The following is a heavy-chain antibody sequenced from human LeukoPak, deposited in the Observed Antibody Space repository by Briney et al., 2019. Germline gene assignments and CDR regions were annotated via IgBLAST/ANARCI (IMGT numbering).Heavy chain of an antibody. Sequence: ASVKVSCKVSGYTLTVLSMHWVRQAPGKGLEWMGGFDPEDGETIYARKFQGRVTMTEDTSTDTAYMELSSLRSEDTAVYYCARAPTPGDYGDYSYYYYYYMDVWGKGTTVTVSS. J-gene: IGHJ6*03. V-gene: IGHV1-24*01. CDR3: ARAPTPGDYGDYSYYYYYYMDV. CDR2: FDPEDGET. CDR1: GYTLTVLS. D-gene: IGHD4-17*01.